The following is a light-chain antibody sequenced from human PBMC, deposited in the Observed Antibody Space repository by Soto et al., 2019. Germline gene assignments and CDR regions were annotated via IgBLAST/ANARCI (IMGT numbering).Light chain of an antibody. J-gene: IGKJ5*01. CDR1: QSISNW. V-gene: IGKV1-5*01. Sequence: DIQMTQSPSTLSASVGDRVTITCRASQSISNWLAWYQQKPGKAPKVLIYDASNLESGVPSRFSGSGSGTDFTLTISCLQSEDFATYYCQQYYSYPITFGQGTRLEIK. CDR3: QQYYSYPIT. CDR2: DAS.